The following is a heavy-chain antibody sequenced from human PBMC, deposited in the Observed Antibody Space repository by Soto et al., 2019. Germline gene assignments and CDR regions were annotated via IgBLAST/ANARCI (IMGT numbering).Heavy chain of an antibody. CDR3: AKDPRRYSSSWFLWSDLYFDY. D-gene: IGHD6-13*01. Sequence: GGSLRLSCAASGFTFSDYGMSWVRQAPGKGLEGVAVVSGSGGSTYYADSVKGRFTISRDNSKNTLYLQMNSLRAEDTAVYYCAKDPRRYSSSWFLWSDLYFDYWGQGTLVTVSS. CDR1: GFTFSDYG. J-gene: IGHJ4*02. V-gene: IGHV3-23*01. CDR2: VSGSGGST.